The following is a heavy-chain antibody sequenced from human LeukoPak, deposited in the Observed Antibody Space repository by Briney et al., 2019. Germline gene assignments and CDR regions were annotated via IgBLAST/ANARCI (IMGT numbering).Heavy chain of an antibody. Sequence: GGSLRLSCAASGFTFSSYAMHWVRQAPGKGLEWVAVISYDGSNKYYADSVKGRFTISRDSSKNTLYLQMNSLRAEDTAVYYCARDGSPMGYYYYMDVWGKGTTVTVSS. CDR1: GFTFSSYA. CDR2: ISYDGSNK. CDR3: ARDGSPMGYYYYMDV. D-gene: IGHD2-15*01. V-gene: IGHV3-30-3*01. J-gene: IGHJ6*03.